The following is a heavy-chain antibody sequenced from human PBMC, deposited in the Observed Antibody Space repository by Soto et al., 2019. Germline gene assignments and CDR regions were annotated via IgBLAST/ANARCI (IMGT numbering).Heavy chain of an antibody. Sequence: PSETLSLTCTVSGGSISSGDYYWSWIRQPPGKGLEWIGYIYYSGSTYYNPSLKSRVTISVDTSKNQFSLKLSSVTAADTAVYYCARLRLRKGQKSIDYWGQGTLVTVSS. J-gene: IGHJ4*02. CDR1: GGSISSGDYY. V-gene: IGHV4-30-4*01. D-gene: IGHD4-17*01. CDR2: IYYSGST. CDR3: ARLRLRKGQKSIDY.